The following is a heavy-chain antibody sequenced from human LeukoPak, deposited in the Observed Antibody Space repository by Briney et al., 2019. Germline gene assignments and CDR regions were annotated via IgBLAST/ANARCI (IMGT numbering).Heavy chain of an antibody. V-gene: IGHV4-34*01. Sequence: PSETLSLTCAVYGGSFSGYYWSWIRQPPGKGLEWIGEINHSGSTNYNPSLKSRVTISVDTSKNQFSLKLSSVIAADTAVYYCARLARSGWYGVDYWGQGTLVTVSS. D-gene: IGHD6-19*01. J-gene: IGHJ4*02. CDR3: ARLARSGWYGVDY. CDR2: INHSGST. CDR1: GGSFSGYY.